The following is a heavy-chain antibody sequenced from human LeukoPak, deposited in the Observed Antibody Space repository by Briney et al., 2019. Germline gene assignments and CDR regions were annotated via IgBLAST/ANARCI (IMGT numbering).Heavy chain of an antibody. CDR3: ARGVRDGYNYPDY. CDR1: GGTFSSYA. J-gene: IGHJ4*02. CDR2: IIPILGIA. Sequence: SVKVSCKASGGTFSSYAISWVRQAPGQGLEWMGRIIPILGIANYARKFQGRVTITADKSTSTAYMELSSLRSEDTAVYYCARGVRDGYNYPDYWGQGTLVTVSS. D-gene: IGHD5-12*01. V-gene: IGHV1-69*04.